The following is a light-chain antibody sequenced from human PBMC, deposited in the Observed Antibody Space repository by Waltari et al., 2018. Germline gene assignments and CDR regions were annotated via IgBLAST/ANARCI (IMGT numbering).Light chain of an antibody. J-gene: IGLJ2*01. CDR2: EVS. Sequence: QSALTQPASVSGSPGQSITISCSGTSSDVGDYRYVAWYQQNPGKAPKLMIYEVSNRPSGVPNRFSGSKSGNTASLPISGLQAEDEADYYCSSYTTSTSYVVFGGGTKLTVL. CDR1: SSDVGDYRY. V-gene: IGLV2-14*01. CDR3: SSYTTSTSYVV.